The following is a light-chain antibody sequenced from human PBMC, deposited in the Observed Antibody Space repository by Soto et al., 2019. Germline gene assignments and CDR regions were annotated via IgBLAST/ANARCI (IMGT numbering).Light chain of an antibody. CDR2: DAS. Sequence: DIQMTQSPSTLSASVGDRVTITCRASQSILSWLAWYQHKPGKAPKLLIYDASSLESGVPSRFSGSRSGTEFTLTISSLQPDDFATYYCQQYNSYWTFGQGTKVDIK. J-gene: IGKJ1*01. CDR3: QQYNSYWT. CDR1: QSILSW. V-gene: IGKV1-5*01.